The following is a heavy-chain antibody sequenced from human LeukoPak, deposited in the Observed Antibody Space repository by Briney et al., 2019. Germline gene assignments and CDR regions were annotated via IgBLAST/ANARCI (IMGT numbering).Heavy chain of an antibody. Sequence: GGSLRLSCAASGFTFSSFWMTWVRQAPRKRLEYVANIKQDGTDKYYVGSVKGRFTISRDNAKNSLYLQMSSLRAEDTAAYYCARGRWGSGYYFDYWGQGTLVTVSS. J-gene: IGHJ4*02. D-gene: IGHD6-25*01. CDR3: ARGRWGSGYYFDY. V-gene: IGHV3-7*01. CDR2: IKQDGTDK. CDR1: GFTFSSFW.